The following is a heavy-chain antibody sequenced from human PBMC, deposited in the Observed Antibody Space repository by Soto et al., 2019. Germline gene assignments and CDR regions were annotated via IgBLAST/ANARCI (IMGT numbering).Heavy chain of an antibody. CDR2: ISHVGNS. Sequence: SETLSLTCTVSGDSISSRNWWNWVRQPPGKGLEWIGQISHVGNSNYNPSLQSRVTISVDKSKNQFSLELSSVTAADTAGYYCARHGGGGASSLDSWGQGALVTVS. J-gene: IGHJ4*02. D-gene: IGHD2-2*01. V-gene: IGHV4-4*02. CDR3: ARHGGGGASSLDS. CDR1: GDSISSRNW.